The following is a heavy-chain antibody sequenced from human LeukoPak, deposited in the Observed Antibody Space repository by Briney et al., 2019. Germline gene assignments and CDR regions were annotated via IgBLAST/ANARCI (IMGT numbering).Heavy chain of an antibody. D-gene: IGHD5-12*01. CDR3: ARVRSYSGYVKCFDY. V-gene: IGHV4-4*02. Sequence: SETLSLTCAVSGGSISSSNWWSWVRQPPGKGLEWIGEIYHSGSTNYNPSLKSRVTISVDKSKNQFSLKLSSVTAAETAVYSCARVRSYSGYVKCFDYWGQGTLVTVSS. CDR1: GGSISSSNW. CDR2: IYHSGST. J-gene: IGHJ4*02.